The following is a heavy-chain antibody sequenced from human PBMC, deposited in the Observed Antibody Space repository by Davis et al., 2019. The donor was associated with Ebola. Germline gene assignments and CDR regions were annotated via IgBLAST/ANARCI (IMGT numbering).Heavy chain of an antibody. D-gene: IGHD2-2*01. Sequence: KVSCKGSGYSFTSYWIGWVRQMPGKGLEWMGIIYPGDSDTRYSPSFQGQVTISADKSISTAYLQWSSLKASDTAMYYCARRDGYCSSTSCSWFDPWGQGTLVTVSS. CDR2: IYPGDSDT. J-gene: IGHJ5*02. V-gene: IGHV5-51*01. CDR1: GYSFTSYW. CDR3: ARRDGYCSSTSCSWFDP.